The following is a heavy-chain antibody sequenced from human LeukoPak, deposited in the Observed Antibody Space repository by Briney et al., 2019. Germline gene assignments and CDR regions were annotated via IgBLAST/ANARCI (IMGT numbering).Heavy chain of an antibody. CDR1: GFTFSSYA. Sequence: GGSLRLSCAASGFTFSSYAMSWVRQAPGKGLEWVSFIYSGGSTHYSDSVKGRFTISRDNSKNTLYLQMNSLRAEDTAVYYCARRAGAYSHPYDYWGQGTLVTVSS. CDR3: ARRAGAYSHPYDY. CDR2: IYSGGST. J-gene: IGHJ4*02. V-gene: IGHV3-53*01. D-gene: IGHD4/OR15-4a*01.